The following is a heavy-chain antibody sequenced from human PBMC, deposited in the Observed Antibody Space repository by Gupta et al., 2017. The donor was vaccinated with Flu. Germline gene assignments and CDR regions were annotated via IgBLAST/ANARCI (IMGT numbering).Heavy chain of an antibody. CDR3: AKGNFGVVTYFDY. D-gene: IGHD3-3*01. CDR2: ISGSGGST. Sequence: EVQLFESGGGLVQPGGSLRLSCAASGFTFSSYAMSWVRQAPGKGLEWVSAISGSGGSTYYADAVKGRFTISRDNSKNTLYLQMKRLRAEDTAVYYCAKGNFGVVTYFDYGGHGTLVTVSS. CDR1: GFTFSSYA. J-gene: IGHJ4*01. V-gene: IGHV3-23*01.